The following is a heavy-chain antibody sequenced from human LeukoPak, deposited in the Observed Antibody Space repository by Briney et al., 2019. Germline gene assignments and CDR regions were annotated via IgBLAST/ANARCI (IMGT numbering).Heavy chain of an antibody. J-gene: IGHJ6*03. CDR2: INPNSGGT. CDR3: ARGELVVVPAAVYYYYMDV. CDR1: GYTFTGYY. D-gene: IGHD2-2*01. V-gene: IGHV1-2*02. Sequence: ASVKVSCKASGYTFTGYYTHWVRQAPGQGLEWMGWINPNSGGTNYAQKFQGRVTMTRDTSISTAYMELSRLRSDDTAVYYCARGELVVVPAAVYYYYMDVWGKGTMVTVSS.